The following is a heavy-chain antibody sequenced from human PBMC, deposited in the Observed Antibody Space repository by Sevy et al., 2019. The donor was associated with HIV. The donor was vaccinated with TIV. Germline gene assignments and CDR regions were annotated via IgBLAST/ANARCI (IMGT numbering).Heavy chain of an antibody. CDR2: ISAYNGNT. D-gene: IGHD2-2*01. CDR3: ARDKEDIVVVPAAEYYYYYYGMDV. J-gene: IGHJ6*02. Sequence: ASVKVSCKASGYTFTSYGISWVRQAPGQGLEWMGWISAYNGNTNHAQKLQGRVTMTTDTSTSTAYMELRSLRSDDTALYYCARDKEDIVVVPAAEYYYYYYGMDVWGQGTTVTVSS. CDR1: GYTFTSYG. V-gene: IGHV1-18*01.